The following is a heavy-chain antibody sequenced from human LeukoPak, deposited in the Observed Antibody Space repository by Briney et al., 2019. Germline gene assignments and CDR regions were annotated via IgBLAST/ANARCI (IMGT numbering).Heavy chain of an antibody. Sequence: GGSLRLSCAASGFTFSSFEMNWVRQAPGKGLEWVSYISTSGSTTYYADSVKGRFTISRDNSKNTLYLQMNSLRAEDTAVYYCARARRYYDYVWGSYRDYYYYMDVWGKGTTVTVSS. J-gene: IGHJ6*03. V-gene: IGHV3-48*03. CDR2: ISTSGSTT. CDR3: ARARRYYDYVWGSYRDYYYYMDV. CDR1: GFTFSSFE. D-gene: IGHD3-16*02.